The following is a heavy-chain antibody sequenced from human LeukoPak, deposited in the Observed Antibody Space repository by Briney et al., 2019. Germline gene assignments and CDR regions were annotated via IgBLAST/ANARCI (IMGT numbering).Heavy chain of an antibody. J-gene: IGHJ4*02. V-gene: IGHV4-59*01. D-gene: IGHD3-10*01. Sequence: SETLSLTCTVSAGSISLYNTYYWNWIRQSPGKGLEWIGYIYYNGSTSYNPSLKSRVTISVDTFRNQFSLKLTSVTAADTAIYYCAKSDYYGASDYWGQGTLVTVSS. CDR1: AGSISLYNTYY. CDR3: AKSDYYGASDY. CDR2: IYYNGST.